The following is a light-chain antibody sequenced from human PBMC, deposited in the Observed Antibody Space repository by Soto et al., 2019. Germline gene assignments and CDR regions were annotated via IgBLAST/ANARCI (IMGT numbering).Light chain of an antibody. J-gene: IGLJ2*01. CDR3: GTWDGSLHPVVV. Sequence: QSVLTQPPSVSAAPGQKVTISCSGSSSNIGNNYVSWYQHLPGTAPKLLIYENYKRPSGIPDRFSGSKSGTSATLGITGLQTGDEADYYCGTWDGSLHPVVVFGGGTKLTVL. V-gene: IGLV1-51*02. CDR2: ENY. CDR1: SSNIGNNY.